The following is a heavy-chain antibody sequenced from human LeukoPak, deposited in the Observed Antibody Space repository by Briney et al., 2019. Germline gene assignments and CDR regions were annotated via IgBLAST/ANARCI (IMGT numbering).Heavy chain of an antibody. CDR1: GFTFSSYA. D-gene: IGHD5-18*01. CDR2: ISGNSGTT. Sequence: PGGSLRLSCAASGFTFSSYAMSWVRQAPGKGLEWVSAISGNSGTTNYADSVKGRFTISRDNSKNTVYLQMNSLRVEDTARYYCAKDRASSRYNGLDVWGQGTTVTVSS. V-gene: IGHV3-23*01. CDR3: AKDRASSRYNGLDV. J-gene: IGHJ6*02.